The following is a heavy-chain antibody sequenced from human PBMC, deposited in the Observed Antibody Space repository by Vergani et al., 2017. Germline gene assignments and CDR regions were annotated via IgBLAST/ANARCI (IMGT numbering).Heavy chain of an antibody. V-gene: IGHV3-21*01. Sequence: EVQLVESGGGLVKPGGSLRLSCAASGFTFSSYSMNWVRQAPGKGLEWVSSISSRSSYIYYADSVKGRFTISRDNAKNSLYLQMNSLRAEDTAVYYCARAGIAASGDDYWGQGTLVTVSS. D-gene: IGHD6-13*01. J-gene: IGHJ4*02. CDR2: ISSRSSYI. CDR1: GFTFSSYS. CDR3: ARAGIAASGDDY.